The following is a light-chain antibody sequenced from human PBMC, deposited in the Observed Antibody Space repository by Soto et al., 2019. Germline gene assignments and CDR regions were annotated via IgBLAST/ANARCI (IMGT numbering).Light chain of an antibody. CDR1: QSISTY. J-gene: IGKJ1*01. V-gene: IGKV1-39*01. CDR3: QQSYSNPTWT. CDR2: DSS. Sequence: DIQLTQSPSSLSASVGDRITITCRASQSISTYLNWYQQKPGEAPTLLVYDSSTLQSGVPSRFSGSGFGAEFTLTVSSLQPEEFATYYCQQSYSNPTWTFGQGTKVEIK.